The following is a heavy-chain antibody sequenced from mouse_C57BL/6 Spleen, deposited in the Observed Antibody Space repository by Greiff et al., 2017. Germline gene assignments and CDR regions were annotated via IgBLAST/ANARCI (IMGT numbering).Heavy chain of an antibody. CDR1: GFTFSSYG. CDR3: ARDPN. CDR2: ISSGGSYT. Sequence: EVQLVESGGDLVKPGGSLKLSCAASGFTFSSYGMSWVRQTPDKRLEWVATISSGGSYTYYPDSVKGRFTISRDNAKNTLYLQMSSLKSEDTAMYYCARDPNWGQGTLVTVSA. J-gene: IGHJ3*01. V-gene: IGHV5-6*01.